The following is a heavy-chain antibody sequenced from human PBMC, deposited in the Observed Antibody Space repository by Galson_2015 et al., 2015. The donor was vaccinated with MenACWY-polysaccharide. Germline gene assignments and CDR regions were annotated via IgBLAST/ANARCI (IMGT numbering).Heavy chain of an antibody. CDR1: GASIGSGDDYY. CDR3: ARHKTTVTTFDY. V-gene: IGHV4-31*03. J-gene: IGHJ4*02. D-gene: IGHD4-17*01. Sequence: TLSLTCTVSGASIGSGDDYYWTWIRQRPGKGLEWIGYIYYSGSTYYNPSLKSRVIISQDTSKNQFSLNLSSVTAADTAVYYCARHKTTVTTFDYWGQGTLVTVSS. CDR2: IYYSGST.